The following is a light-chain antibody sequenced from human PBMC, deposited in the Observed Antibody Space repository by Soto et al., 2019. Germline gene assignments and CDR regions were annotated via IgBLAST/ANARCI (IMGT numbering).Light chain of an antibody. J-gene: IGLJ1*01. Sequence: QSVLTQPPSASGTPGQIVAISCSGSSSNIGSNTVTWYQQLPGTAPKLLIYSTSQRSSGVPGRFSGSKSGASASPSISGLQSEDEADYYCAAWDDRLDVYVFGTGTK. CDR3: AAWDDRLDVYV. CDR2: STS. CDR1: SSNIGSNT. V-gene: IGLV1-44*01.